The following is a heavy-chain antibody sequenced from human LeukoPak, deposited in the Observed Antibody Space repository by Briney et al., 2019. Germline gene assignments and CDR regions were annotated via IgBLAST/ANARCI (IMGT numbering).Heavy chain of an antibody. D-gene: IGHD2-2*01. CDR1: GGSISSGDYY. V-gene: IGHV4-30-4*08. CDR3: ARYCSSTSCFFDAFDI. Sequence: SQTLSLTCTVSGGSISSGDYYWSWIRQPPGKGLEWIGYIYYSGSTYYHPSLKSRVTISVDTSKNQFSLKLSSVTAADTAVYYCARYCSSTSCFFDAFDISGQGTVVTVSS. J-gene: IGHJ3*02. CDR2: IYYSGST.